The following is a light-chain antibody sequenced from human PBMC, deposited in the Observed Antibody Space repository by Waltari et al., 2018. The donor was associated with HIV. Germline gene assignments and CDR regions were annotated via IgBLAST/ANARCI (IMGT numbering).Light chain of an antibody. J-gene: IGKJ1*01. V-gene: IGKV1-39*01. CDR1: QSINTY. CDR3: QHSYSTPGT. Sequence: DIQMTQSPSSLSASVGDRVTITCRASQSINTYLHWYHQQPGKAPKLLIYAASNLQTGVPSRFSGSGSVTDFTLTINSLQPEDLGIYYCQHSYSTPGTFGQGTKVEIK. CDR2: AAS.